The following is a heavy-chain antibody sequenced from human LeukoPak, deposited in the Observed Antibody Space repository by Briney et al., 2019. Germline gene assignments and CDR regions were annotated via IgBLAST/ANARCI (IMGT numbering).Heavy chain of an antibody. J-gene: IGHJ4*02. CDR2: ISNSGNTI. CDR1: GFTFSDSY. V-gene: IGHV3-11*04. CDR3: VRDKVNLEY. D-gene: IGHD6-6*01. Sequence: PGGSLRLSCAASGFTFSDSYMSWIRQAPGKGLEWVLCISNSGNTIYYADSVKGRFTISRDNAKNSLYLQMNRLRAEDTAVYYCVRDKVNLEYWGQGTLVTVSS.